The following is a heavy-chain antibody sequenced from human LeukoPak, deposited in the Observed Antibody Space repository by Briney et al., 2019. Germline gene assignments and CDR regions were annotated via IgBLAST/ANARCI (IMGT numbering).Heavy chain of an antibody. J-gene: IGHJ4*02. CDR3: ARLVGVAAAGIFDY. CDR1: GGSISSGGYY. V-gene: IGHV4-31*03. Sequence: SETLSLTCTVSGGSISSGGYYWSWIRQHPGKGLEWIGYIYYSGSTYYNPSLKSRVTISVDTSKNQFSLKLSSVTAADTAVYYCARLVGVAAAGIFDYWGQGTLVTVSS. D-gene: IGHD6-13*01. CDR2: IYYSGST.